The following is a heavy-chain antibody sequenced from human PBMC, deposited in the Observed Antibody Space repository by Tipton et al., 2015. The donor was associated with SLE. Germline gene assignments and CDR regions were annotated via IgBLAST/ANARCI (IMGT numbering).Heavy chain of an antibody. J-gene: IGHJ6*03. Sequence: TLSLTCTVSGYSISSGYYWGWIQQPPGKGLEWIGYIYYSGSTNYNPSLKSRVTISVDTSKNQFSLKLSSVTAADTAVYYCARDLRSGGYYYYYYMDVWGKGTTVTVSS. D-gene: IGHD1-14*01. CDR2: IYYSGST. V-gene: IGHV4-61*01. CDR1: GYSISSGYY. CDR3: ARDLRSGGYYYYYYMDV.